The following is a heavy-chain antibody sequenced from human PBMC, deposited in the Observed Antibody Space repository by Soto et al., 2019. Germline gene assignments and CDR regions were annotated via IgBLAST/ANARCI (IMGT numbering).Heavy chain of an antibody. Sequence: SETLSLTCAVSGGSISSGGYSWSWIRQPPGKGLEWIGYIYHSGSTYYNPSLKSRVTISVDRSKNQFSLKLSSVTAADTAVYYCARGGLSNYFDYWGQGTLVTVSS. V-gene: IGHV4-30-2*01. CDR2: IYHSGST. J-gene: IGHJ4*02. D-gene: IGHD3-10*01. CDR1: GGSISSGGYS. CDR3: ARGGLSNYFDY.